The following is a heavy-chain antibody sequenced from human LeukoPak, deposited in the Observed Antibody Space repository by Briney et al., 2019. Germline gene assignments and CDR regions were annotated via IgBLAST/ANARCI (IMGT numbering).Heavy chain of an antibody. CDR1: GGSIINYY. V-gene: IGHV4-59*01. D-gene: IGHD6-19*01. Sequence: SETLSLTCTVSGGSIINYYWSWIRQSPGKGLERIGYVYYSGSTKYKSSLKRRVSISVDTSKNHFSLRLSSVTAEDTAIYYCARAASGWYGLFDNWGQGTLVTVSS. CDR2: VYYSGST. J-gene: IGHJ4*02. CDR3: ARAASGWYGLFDN.